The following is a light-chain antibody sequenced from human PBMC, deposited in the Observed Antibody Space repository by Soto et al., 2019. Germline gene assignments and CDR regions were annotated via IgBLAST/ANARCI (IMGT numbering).Light chain of an antibody. CDR3: SSRAGNNVV. Sequence: QSALTQPASVSGSPGQSITISCTGTSSDVGSYNFVSWYQHHAAKAPKLMIYAVSERPSGVPDRFSGSKSGNTASLTVSGLQAEDEADYYCSSRAGNNVVFGGGTKVTVL. CDR1: SSDVGSYNF. V-gene: IGLV2-8*01. CDR2: AVS. J-gene: IGLJ2*01.